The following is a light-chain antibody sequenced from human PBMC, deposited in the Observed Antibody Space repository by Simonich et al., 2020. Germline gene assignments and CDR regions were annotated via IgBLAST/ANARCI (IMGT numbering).Light chain of an antibody. J-gene: IGKJ1*01. Sequence: DIQMTQSPSSVSASVGDRVTITCRASQGISSWLAWDQQKPGKAPKLLIYAASSLQSGVPSRCSGSGSGTDFTLTISSLQAEDVAVYYCQQYYSTRTFGQGTKVEIK. V-gene: IGKV1-12*01. CDR3: QQYYSTRT. CDR1: QGISSW. CDR2: AAS.